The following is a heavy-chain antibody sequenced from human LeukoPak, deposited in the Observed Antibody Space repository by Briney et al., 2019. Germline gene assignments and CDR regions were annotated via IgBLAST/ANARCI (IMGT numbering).Heavy chain of an antibody. J-gene: IGHJ5*02. Sequence: PSGTLSLTCTVSDEVITSNNWWSWVRQPPGKGLEWIGEIFHSGTTRYKASLESRVTMLLDKSKNQFSLRLNSVTAADTAVYFCARLRLSGGSFSVGWFDPWGQGIQVTVSS. CDR3: ARLRLSGGSFSVGWFDP. D-gene: IGHD1-26*01. V-gene: IGHV4-4*02. CDR1: DEVITSNNW. CDR2: IFHSGTT.